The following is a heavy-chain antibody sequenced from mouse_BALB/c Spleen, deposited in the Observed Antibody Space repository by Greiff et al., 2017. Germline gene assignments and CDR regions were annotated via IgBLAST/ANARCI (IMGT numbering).Heavy chain of an antibody. V-gene: IGHV1-87*01. CDR2: IYPGDGDT. CDR1: GYTFTSYW. D-gene: IGHD2-2*01. Sequence: VQLQESGAELARPGASVKLSCKASGYTFTSYWMQWVKQRPGQGLEWIGAIYPGDGDTRYTQKFKGKATLTADKSSSTAYMQLSSLASEDSAVYYCARGAGYDGYWYFDVWGAGTTVTVSS. J-gene: IGHJ1*01. CDR3: ARGAGYDGYWYFDV.